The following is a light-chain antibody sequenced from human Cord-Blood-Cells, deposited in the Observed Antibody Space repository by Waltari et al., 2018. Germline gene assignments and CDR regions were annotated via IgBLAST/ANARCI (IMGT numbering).Light chain of an antibody. CDR2: DVS. V-gene: IGLV2-14*01. CDR3: SSYTSSSNWV. Sequence: QSALTQPASVSGSPGQSITISCTGTSSDVGGYNYVSCYQQHPGKAPKLMIYDVSKRPSGVSNRFSGSKSGHTASLTISGLQAEDEADYYCSSYTSSSNWVFGGGTKLTVL. CDR1: SSDVGGYNY. J-gene: IGLJ3*02.